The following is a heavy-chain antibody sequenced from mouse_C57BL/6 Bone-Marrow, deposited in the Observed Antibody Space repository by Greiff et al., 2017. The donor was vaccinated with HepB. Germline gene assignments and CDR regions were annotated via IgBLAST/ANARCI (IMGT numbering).Heavy chain of an antibody. D-gene: IGHD1-1*01. J-gene: IGHJ2*01. Sequence: QVQLKQPGAELVRPGSSVKLSCKASGYTFTSYWMDWVKQRPGQGLEWIGNIYPSDSETHYNQKFKDKATLTVDKSSSTAYMQLSSLTSEDSAVYYCARRDYYGSSLDYWGQGTTLTVSS. CDR2: IYPSDSET. V-gene: IGHV1-61*01. CDR1: GYTFTSYW. CDR3: ARRDYYGSSLDY.